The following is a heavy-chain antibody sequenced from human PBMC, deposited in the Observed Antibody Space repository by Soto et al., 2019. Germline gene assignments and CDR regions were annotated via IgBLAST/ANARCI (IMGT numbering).Heavy chain of an antibody. D-gene: IGHD5-12*01. CDR3: TTASKWMPPYA. Sequence: EVQLVESGGGLVKPRGSLRLSCAASGFTFTKAWMTWLRQTPGKGLERVGRIKSRADSATTDYAASVKDRFIISRGVSTDTLYLHMNRLKTDDTPVYYCTTASKWMPPYARGEGALVTVAS. J-gene: IGHJ4*02. CDR2: IKSRADSATT. V-gene: IGHV3-15*01. CDR1: GFTFTKAW.